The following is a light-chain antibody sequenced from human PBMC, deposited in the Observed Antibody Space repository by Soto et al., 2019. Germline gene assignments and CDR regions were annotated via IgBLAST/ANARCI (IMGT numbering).Light chain of an antibody. CDR2: DNN. V-gene: IGLV1-44*01. Sequence: QSVLTQPPSASGTPGQRVTISCSGSSSNVGSHTVNWYQQVPGTAPKLLIYDNNRRPSGVPDRFSGSKSATSASLAISGLQSDDEADYYCAAWDDSLNGVFGVGTKLTVL. J-gene: IGLJ2*01. CDR3: AAWDDSLNGV. CDR1: SSNVGSHT.